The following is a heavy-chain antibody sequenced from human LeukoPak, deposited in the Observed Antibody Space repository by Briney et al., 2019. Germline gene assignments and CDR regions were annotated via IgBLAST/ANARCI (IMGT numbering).Heavy chain of an antibody. V-gene: IGHV3-49*04. CDR1: GFTFGDYA. D-gene: IGHD6-13*01. Sequence: GGSLRLSCTASGFTFGDYAMSWVRQAPGKGLEWVGFIRSKAYGGTTEYAASVKGRFTITRDDSKTIAYLQMNSLKTEYTAVYYCTRDSSSWYSYGDYWGQGTLVTVSS. CDR3: TRDSSSWYSYGDY. J-gene: IGHJ4*02. CDR2: IRSKAYGGTT.